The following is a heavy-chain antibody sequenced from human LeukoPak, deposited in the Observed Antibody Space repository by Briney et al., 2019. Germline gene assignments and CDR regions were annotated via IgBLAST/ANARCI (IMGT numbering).Heavy chain of an antibody. D-gene: IGHD2-2*01. V-gene: IGHV3-66*02. CDR2: IYSGGST. CDR1: GFTVGSNY. CDR3: ARDPVRYCSSTSCHGSGDY. J-gene: IGHJ4*02. Sequence: GGSLRLSCAASGFTVGSNYMSWVRQAPGKGLEWVSVIYSGGSTYYADSVKGRFTISRDNSKNTLYLQMNSLRAEDTAVYYCARDPVRYCSSTSCHGSGDYWGQGTLVTVSS.